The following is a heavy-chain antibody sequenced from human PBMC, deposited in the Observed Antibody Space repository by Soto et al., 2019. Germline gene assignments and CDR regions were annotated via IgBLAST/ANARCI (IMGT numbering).Heavy chain of an antibody. CDR1: GFTFSSYS. CDR3: AREPVPEKSMKWWFDY. CDR2: ITSSGVTM. Sequence: QLVESGGGLVQPGGSLRLSCAASGFTFSSYSMNWVRQAPGKGLEWISYITSSGVTMYADSVRGRFTISRDDAKNSLYLQMNSLRDEDTAVYYCAREPVPEKSMKWWFDYWGQGTLVTVSS. D-gene: IGHD2-15*01. J-gene: IGHJ4*02. V-gene: IGHV3-48*02.